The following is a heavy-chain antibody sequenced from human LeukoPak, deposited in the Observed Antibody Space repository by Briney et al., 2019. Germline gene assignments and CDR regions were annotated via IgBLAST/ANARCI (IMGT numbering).Heavy chain of an antibody. D-gene: IGHD2-2*01. V-gene: IGHV4-4*07. CDR2: IYTSGST. Sequence: SETLSLTCTVSGGSISSYYWSWIRQPAGKGLEWIGRIYTSGSTSYNPSLKSRVTISVDTSKNQISLKVRSATAADTAVYYCARTTEDCSSTSCYQYWFDPWGQGTLVTVSS. CDR1: GGSISSYY. CDR3: ARTTEDCSSTSCYQYWFDP. J-gene: IGHJ5*02.